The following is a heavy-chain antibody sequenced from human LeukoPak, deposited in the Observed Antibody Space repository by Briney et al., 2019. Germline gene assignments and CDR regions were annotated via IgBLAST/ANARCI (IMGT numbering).Heavy chain of an antibody. D-gene: IGHD3-22*01. CDR2: ISLAGQT. V-gene: IGHV4/OR15-8*02. Sequence: SETLSLTCGVSGGSISGTNWWSWVRQPPGQGLEWIGEISLAGQTNFNPSLNGRVTMSLDKSSNKLYLHLISVTAADTAVYYCARDRRYTASWYQNYDSGGTYPTFDYWGQGTLVTVSS. J-gene: IGHJ4*02. CDR3: ARDRRYTASWYQNYDSGGTYPTFDY. CDR1: GGSISGTNW.